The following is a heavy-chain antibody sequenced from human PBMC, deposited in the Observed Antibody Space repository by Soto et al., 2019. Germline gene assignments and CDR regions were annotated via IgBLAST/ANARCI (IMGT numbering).Heavy chain of an antibody. CDR3: AKGGQLLTEGGGY. D-gene: IGHD2-2*01. V-gene: IGHV3-9*01. J-gene: IGHJ4*02. CDR2: ISWNSGSI. Sequence: EVQLVESGGGLVQPGRSLRLSCAASGFTFDDYAMHWVRQAPGKGLEWVSGISWNSGSIGYADSVKGRFTISRDNAKNPLYLQMNSLRAEDKALYYCAKGGQLLTEGGGYWGQGTLVTVSS. CDR1: GFTFDDYA.